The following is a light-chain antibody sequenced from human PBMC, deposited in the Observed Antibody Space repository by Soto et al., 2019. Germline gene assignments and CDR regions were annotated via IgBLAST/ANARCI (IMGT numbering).Light chain of an antibody. Sequence: DIPMTQSPSSLSASVGDRVTITCRASQSISTYLNWYQQKPGKAPKLLIYTASGLQGGVPSRFSGSGSGTDFTLTISSLQPEDFATYYCQQSYATHSFGQGTRVEIK. CDR2: TAS. CDR1: QSISTY. V-gene: IGKV1-39*01. J-gene: IGKJ1*01. CDR3: QQSYATHS.